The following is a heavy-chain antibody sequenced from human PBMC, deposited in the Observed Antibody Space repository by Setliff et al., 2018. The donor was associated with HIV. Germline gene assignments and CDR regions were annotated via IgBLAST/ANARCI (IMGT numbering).Heavy chain of an antibody. CDR2: IYYSGTT. J-gene: IGHJ3*02. D-gene: IGHD2-21*01. CDR1: GGSISSYS. CDR3: ARPRLRGSGAFDI. V-gene: IGHV4-59*05. Sequence: SETLSLTCTVSGGSISSYSWSWIRQPPGKGLEWIGSIYYSGTTYYNPSLKSRVAISADTSKNQFSLKLSSVTAADTAVYYCARPRLRGSGAFDIWGQGTMVTVSS.